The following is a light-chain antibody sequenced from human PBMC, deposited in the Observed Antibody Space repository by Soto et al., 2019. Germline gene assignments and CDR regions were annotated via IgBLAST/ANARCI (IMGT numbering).Light chain of an antibody. CDR1: SSDVGSHNY. Sequence: QSFLTQPASVSLSPGQSITISCTGTSSDVGSHNYVSWYQQHPGKAPKLIIFEVNSRPSGVSNRFSGSKSGSAASLTISGLQAEDEADYYCSSYSSTSTPYVFGGGTKVTVL. CDR3: SSYSSTSTPYV. CDR2: EVN. V-gene: IGLV2-14*01. J-gene: IGLJ1*01.